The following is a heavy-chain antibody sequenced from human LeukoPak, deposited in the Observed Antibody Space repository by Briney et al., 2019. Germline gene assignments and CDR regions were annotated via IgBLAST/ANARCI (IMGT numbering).Heavy chain of an antibody. CDR1: GYTLISYG. Sequence: ASLKVSCKASGYTLISYGTSWVRQTPGKGLEWMGGFDPEDGEKIYAQKFQGRVTMTEDTSTDTAYMELSSLRSEDTAVYYCATEISMVRGVRWFDPWGQGTLVTVSS. CDR3: ATEISMVRGVRWFDP. D-gene: IGHD3-10*01. V-gene: IGHV1-24*01. CDR2: FDPEDGEK. J-gene: IGHJ5*02.